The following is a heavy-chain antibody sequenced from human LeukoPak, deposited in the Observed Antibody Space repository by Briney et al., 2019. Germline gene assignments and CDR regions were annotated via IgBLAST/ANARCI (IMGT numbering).Heavy chain of an antibody. J-gene: IGHJ5*02. CDR3: ARDGAVGWFDP. Sequence: SETLSLTCTVSGGSISSYYWSWIRQPPGKGLEWIGYIFYSGSTNYNPSLKSRVTISGHTSKNQFSLKLSSVTAADTAVYYCARDGAVGWFDPWGQGTLVTVSS. CDR2: IFYSGST. D-gene: IGHD2-15*01. CDR1: GGSISSYY. V-gene: IGHV4-59*01.